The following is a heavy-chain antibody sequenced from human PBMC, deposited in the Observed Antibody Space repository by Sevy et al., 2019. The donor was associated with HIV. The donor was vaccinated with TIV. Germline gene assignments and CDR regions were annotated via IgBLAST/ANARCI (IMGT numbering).Heavy chain of an antibody. Sequence: ASVKVSCKASGYTFNSYVITWVRQAPGQGLEWMGKISGYNGDTKYGQKFQGRVTMTTDPSTSTAYMELRSPKSDDTAVYYCARAPSGSQGPGQYFQHWGQGTLVTVSS. D-gene: IGHD1-26*01. CDR1: GYTFNSYV. V-gene: IGHV1-18*01. CDR3: ARAPSGSQGPGQYFQH. CDR2: ISGYNGDT. J-gene: IGHJ1*01.